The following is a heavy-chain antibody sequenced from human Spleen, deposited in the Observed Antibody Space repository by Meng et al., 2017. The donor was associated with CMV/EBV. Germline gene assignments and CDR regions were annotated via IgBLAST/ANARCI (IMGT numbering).Heavy chain of an antibody. Sequence: GESLKISCAASGFTFSSYAMSWVRQAPGKGLEWVSAISGSGGSTYYADSVKGRFTISRDNSKNTLYLQMNSLRAEDTAVYYCAKWEMEDSSGWSSRGLVLLGYGMDVWGQGTTVTVSS. CDR1: GFTFSSYA. CDR2: ISGSGGST. CDR3: AKWEMEDSSGWSSRGLVLLGYGMDV. V-gene: IGHV3-23*01. J-gene: IGHJ6*02. D-gene: IGHD6-19*01.